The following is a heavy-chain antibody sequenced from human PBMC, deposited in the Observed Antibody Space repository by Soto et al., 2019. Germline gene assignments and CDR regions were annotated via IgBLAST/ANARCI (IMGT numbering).Heavy chain of an antibody. D-gene: IGHD6-19*01. CDR2: IYYSGST. CDR3: ARALYSSGWGLDY. J-gene: IGHJ4*02. V-gene: IGHV4-59*01. CDR1: GGSISSYY. Sequence: SETLSLTCTVSGGSISSYYWSWIRQPAGKGLEWIGYIYYSGSTNYNPSLKSRVTISVDTSKNQFSLKLSSVTAADTAVYYCARALYSSGWGLDYWGQGTLVTVSS.